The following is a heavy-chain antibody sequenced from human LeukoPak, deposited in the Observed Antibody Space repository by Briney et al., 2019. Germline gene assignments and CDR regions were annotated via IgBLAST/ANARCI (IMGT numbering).Heavy chain of an antibody. J-gene: IGHJ6*02. CDR1: GFTFSSYA. CDR2: IKQDGSEK. CDR3: ARGGGLDV. D-gene: IGHD3-16*01. Sequence: GGSLRLSCAASGFTFSSYAMHWVRQAPGKGLEWVANIKQDGSEKYYVDSVKGRFTISRDNAKNSLYLQMSNLRAEDTAVYFCARGGGLDVWGQGATVTVSS. V-gene: IGHV3-7*03.